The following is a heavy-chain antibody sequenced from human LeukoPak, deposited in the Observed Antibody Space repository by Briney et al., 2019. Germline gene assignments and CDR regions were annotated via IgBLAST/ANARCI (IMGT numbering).Heavy chain of an antibody. CDR2: ITSTSSYI. CDR1: GFTFSSYS. Sequence: PGGSLRLSCAASGFTFSSYSMNWVRPAPGKGLEWVSCITSTSSYIYYADSVKGRLTISRDNAKNSLYLQMNSLRAEDTAVYYCARRMYYSASESTLAKSIDYWGQGTLVTVSS. D-gene: IGHD3-10*01. V-gene: IGHV3-21*01. CDR3: ARRMYYSASESTLAKSIDY. J-gene: IGHJ4*02.